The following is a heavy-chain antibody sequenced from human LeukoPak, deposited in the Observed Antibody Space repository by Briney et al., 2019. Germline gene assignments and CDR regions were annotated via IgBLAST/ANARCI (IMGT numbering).Heavy chain of an antibody. Sequence: SETLSLTCTVSGGSISSYYWSWIRQPPGKGLEWIGYIYYSGSTYYNPSLKSRVTISVDTSKNQFSLKLSSVTAADTAVYYCARESDSSGYWGQGTLVTVSS. V-gene: IGHV4-59*12. D-gene: IGHD3-22*01. J-gene: IGHJ4*02. CDR3: ARESDSSGY. CDR1: GGSISSYY. CDR2: IYYSGST.